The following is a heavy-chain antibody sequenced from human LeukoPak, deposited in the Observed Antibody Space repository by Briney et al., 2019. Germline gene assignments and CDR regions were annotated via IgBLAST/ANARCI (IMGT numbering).Heavy chain of an antibody. D-gene: IGHD3-22*01. J-gene: IGHJ4*02. CDR1: GGSISSHY. V-gene: IGHV4-59*11. Sequence: SETLSLTCTVSGGSISSHYWSWIRQPPGRGLEWLGYIYYSGSTNYNPSLKSRVTISVDTSKNQFSLKLSSVTAADTAVYYCARVNYYDSSGYDRRYFDYWGQGTLVTVSS. CDR2: IYYSGST. CDR3: ARVNYYDSSGYDRRYFDY.